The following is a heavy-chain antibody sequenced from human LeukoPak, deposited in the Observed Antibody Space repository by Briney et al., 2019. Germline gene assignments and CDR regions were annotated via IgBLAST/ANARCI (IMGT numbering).Heavy chain of an antibody. CDR3: ARKSASGNYPLDY. CDR2: MSADSATT. D-gene: IGHD3-10*01. V-gene: IGHV3-23*01. CDR1: GFNFGSYS. J-gene: IGHJ4*02. Sequence: GGSLILSCAASGFNFGSYSMTWVRQAPGKGLEWVSVMSADSATTFYADSVKGRFTISRDNAKNTVFLQMSSLRAEDTALYYCARKSASGNYPLDYWGQGTLVTVSS.